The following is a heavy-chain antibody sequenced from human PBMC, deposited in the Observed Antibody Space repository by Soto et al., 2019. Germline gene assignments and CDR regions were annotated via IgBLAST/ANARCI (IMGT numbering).Heavy chain of an antibody. CDR2: IYYSGST. CDR3: ARDRGDGYNYYYYGMDV. Sequence: QVQLQESGPGLVKPSETLSLTCTVSGGSISSYYWSWIRQPPGKGLEWIGYIYYSGSTNYNPSLKSRVTISVDTSKNQFSLKLSSVTAADTAVYYCARDRGDGYNYYYYGMDVWGQGTTVTVSS. CDR1: GGSISSYY. J-gene: IGHJ6*02. D-gene: IGHD5-12*01. V-gene: IGHV4-59*01.